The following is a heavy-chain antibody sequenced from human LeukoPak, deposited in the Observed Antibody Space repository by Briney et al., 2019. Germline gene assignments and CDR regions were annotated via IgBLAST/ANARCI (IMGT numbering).Heavy chain of an antibody. D-gene: IGHD3-16*02. V-gene: IGHV1-2*02. CDR2: INPNSGGT. CDR1: GYTFTGYY. J-gene: IGHJ3*01. CDR3: AASRLGELSSPIY. Sequence: ASVKVSCKASGYTFTGYYMHWVRRAPGQGLEWMGWINPNSGGTNYAQKFQGRVTMTRDTSISTAYMELSRLRSDDTAVYYCAASRLGELSSPIYWGQGTMVTVSS.